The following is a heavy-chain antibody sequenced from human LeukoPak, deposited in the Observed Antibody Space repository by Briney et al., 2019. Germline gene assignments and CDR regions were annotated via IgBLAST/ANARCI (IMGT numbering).Heavy chain of an antibody. D-gene: IGHD2-2*01. CDR1: GFTFSGPA. V-gene: IGHV3-73*01. J-gene: IGHJ4*02. CDR3: TTVVVVPAATLNDY. CDR2: IRSKANSYAT. Sequence: PGGSLRLSCAASGFTFSGPAMHWVRQASGKGLEWVGRIRSKANSYATAYAASVKGRFTISRDDSKNTAYLQMNSLKTEDTAVYYCTTVVVVPAATLNDYWGQGTLVTVSS.